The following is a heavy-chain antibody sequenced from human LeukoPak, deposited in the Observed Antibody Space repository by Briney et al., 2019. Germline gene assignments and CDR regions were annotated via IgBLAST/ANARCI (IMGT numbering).Heavy chain of an antibody. D-gene: IGHD6-13*01. CDR1: GSTFIGYS. Sequence: GGPLKISCKAPGSTFIGYSIGWVGQMPGKGLEWLGSIYPGDSDTRYSPSFQGEVIISVDKSISTASLQWSRLKASATAVYYCARRFMSATAYDPCGQGTLVTVSS. CDR3: ARRFMSATAYDP. V-gene: IGHV5-51*01. CDR2: IYPGDSDT. J-gene: IGHJ5*02.